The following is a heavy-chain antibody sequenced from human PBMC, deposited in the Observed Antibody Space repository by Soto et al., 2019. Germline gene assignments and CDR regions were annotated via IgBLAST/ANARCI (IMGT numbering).Heavy chain of an antibody. Sequence: QVQLQESGPGLVKPSQTLSLTCTVSGGSISSGGYYWSWIRQHPGKGLEWIGYIYYSGSTYYNPSLKSRVTISVDTSKNQFSRKLSSVTAADTAVYYCAREVGGSGSWYNWFDPWGQGTLVTVSS. CDR3: AREVGGSGSWYNWFDP. V-gene: IGHV4-31*03. J-gene: IGHJ5*02. CDR2: IYYSGST. D-gene: IGHD3-10*01. CDR1: GGSISSGGYY.